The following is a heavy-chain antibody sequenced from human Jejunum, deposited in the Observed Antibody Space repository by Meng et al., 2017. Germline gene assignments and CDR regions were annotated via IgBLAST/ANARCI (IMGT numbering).Heavy chain of an antibody. CDR3: VRSIFPYVFDY. Sequence: GGSLRLSCAASGFTFSGYWMHWVRQAPGKGLVWLSHINNEGTSTTYADSVKGRFTISRDNAKNTLYLQMDSLRVEDTAVYYCVRSIFPYVFDYWGQGMLVTVSS. J-gene: IGHJ4*02. V-gene: IGHV3-74*03. CDR2: INNEGTST. D-gene: IGHD2-21*01. CDR1: GFTFSGYW.